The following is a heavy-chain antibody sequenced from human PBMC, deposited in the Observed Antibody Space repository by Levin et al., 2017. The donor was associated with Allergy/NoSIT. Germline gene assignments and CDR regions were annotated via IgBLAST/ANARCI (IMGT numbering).Heavy chain of an antibody. J-gene: IGHJ4*02. CDR2: MNPNSGNT. V-gene: IGHV1-8*01. D-gene: IGHD1-26*01. CDR1: GYTFTSYD. Sequence: GESLKISCKASGYTFTSYDINWVRQATGQGLEWMGWMNPNSGNTGYAQKFQGRVTMTRNTSISTAYMELSSLRSEDTAVYYCASQLYIVGGEFDYWGQGTLVTVSS. CDR3: ASQLYIVGGEFDY.